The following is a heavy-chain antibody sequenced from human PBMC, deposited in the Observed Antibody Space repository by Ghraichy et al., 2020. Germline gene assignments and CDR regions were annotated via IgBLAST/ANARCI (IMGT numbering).Heavy chain of an antibody. J-gene: IGHJ6*02. CDR1: GYSFTSYW. V-gene: IGHV5-51*01. CDR3: ARHRSIAAAAPYYYGMDV. D-gene: IGHD6-13*01. Sequence: GESLNISCKGSGYSFTSYWIGWVRQMPGKDLEWMGIIYPGDSDTRYSPSFQGQVTISADKSISTAYLQWSSLKASDTAMYYCARHRSIAAAAPYYYGMDVWGQGTTVTVSS. CDR2: IYPGDSDT.